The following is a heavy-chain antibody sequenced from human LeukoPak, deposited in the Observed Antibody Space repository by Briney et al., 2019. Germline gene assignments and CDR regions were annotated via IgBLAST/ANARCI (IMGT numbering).Heavy chain of an antibody. V-gene: IGHV5-51*01. J-gene: IGHJ4*02. CDR1: GYSFTNYW. CDR3: ARVGSSGYYPFDY. D-gene: IGHD3-22*01. CDR2: IYPGDSDT. Sequence: GESLKISCKGSGYSFTNYWIGWVRQMPGKGLEWMGIIYPGDSDTRYSPSFQGQVTVSADNSITTAYLQWSSLKASDTAMYYCARVGSSGYYPFDYWGQGTLVTVSS.